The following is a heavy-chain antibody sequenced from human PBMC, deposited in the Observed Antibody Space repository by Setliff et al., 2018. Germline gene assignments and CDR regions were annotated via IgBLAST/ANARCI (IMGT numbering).Heavy chain of an antibody. CDR2: IKSKTDGGTT. Sequence: GGSLRLSCAASGFTFSNAWMSWVRQAPGKGLEWVGRIKSKTDGGTTDYAAPVKGRFTISRDDSKNTLYLQMNSLRAEDTAVYYCAKGSCSGGSCYFKAQEFDYWGQGALVTVSS. J-gene: IGHJ4*02. D-gene: IGHD2-15*01. CDR1: GFTFSNAW. CDR3: AKGSCSGGSCYFKAQEFDY. V-gene: IGHV3-15*01.